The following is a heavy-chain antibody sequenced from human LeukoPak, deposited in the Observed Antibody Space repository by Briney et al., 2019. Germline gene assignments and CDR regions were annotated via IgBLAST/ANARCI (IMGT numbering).Heavy chain of an antibody. D-gene: IGHD6-19*01. CDR1: GDSISSGDYY. Sequence: PSETLSLTCTVSGDSISSGDYYWTWIRQHPGKGLEWIGYIHYSGSTYYNPSLKSRVTISVDTSKNQFSLKVSSVTAADTAVYYCARAKYCSGWYLDYWGQGTLVTVSS. J-gene: IGHJ4*02. CDR2: IHYSGST. V-gene: IGHV4-31*03. CDR3: ARAKYCSGWYLDY.